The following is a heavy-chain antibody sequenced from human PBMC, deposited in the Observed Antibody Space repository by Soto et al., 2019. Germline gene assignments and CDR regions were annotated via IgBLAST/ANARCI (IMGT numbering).Heavy chain of an antibody. Sequence: QVQLQESGPGLVKPSETLSLTCTVSGGSISSYYWSWIRQPPGKGLEWIGYIYYSGSTNYNPSLKSRVTISVDTSKNQFSLKLSSVTAADTAVYYCARDKGPYYDFWSGYSYAFDIWGQGTMVTVSS. CDR3: ARDKGPYYDFWSGYSYAFDI. V-gene: IGHV4-59*01. J-gene: IGHJ3*02. CDR2: IYYSGST. D-gene: IGHD3-3*01. CDR1: GGSISSYY.